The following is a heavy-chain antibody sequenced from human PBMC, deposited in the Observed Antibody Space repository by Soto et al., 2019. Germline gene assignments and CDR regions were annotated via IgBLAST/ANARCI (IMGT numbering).Heavy chain of an antibody. J-gene: IGHJ4*02. CDR3: AFQLWSNFDY. D-gene: IGHD5-18*01. CDR2: IIPIFGTA. V-gene: IGHV1-69*13. Sequence: EASVEVSCKASGGTFGSSASRWVRQAPGQGLEWMGGIIPIFGTANYAQKFQGRVTITADESTSTAYMELSSLRSEDTAVYYCAFQLWSNFDYWGQGTLVTVSS. CDR1: GGTFGSSA.